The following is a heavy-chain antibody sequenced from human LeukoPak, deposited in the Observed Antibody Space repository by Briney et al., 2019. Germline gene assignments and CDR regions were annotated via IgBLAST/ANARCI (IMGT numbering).Heavy chain of an antibody. CDR2: INHSGST. CDR1: GGSFSGYY. J-gene: IGHJ4*02. V-gene: IGHV4-34*01. CDR3: ARGLLRGSGWYFGY. D-gene: IGHD6-19*01. Sequence: PSETLSLTCAVYGGSFSGYYWSWIRQPPGKGLEWIGEINHSGSTNYNPSLKSRVTISVDTSKNQFSLELSSVTAADTAVYYCARGLLRGSGWYFGYWGQGTLVTVSS.